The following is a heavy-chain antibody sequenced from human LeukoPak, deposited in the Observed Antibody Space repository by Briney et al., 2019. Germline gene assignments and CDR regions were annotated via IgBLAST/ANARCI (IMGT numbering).Heavy chain of an antibody. CDR1: GFTFDDYA. CDR2: ISWDGVNT. CDR3: AKDYDGSGSYFNY. J-gene: IGHJ4*02. V-gene: IGHV3-43D*03. Sequence: GGSLRLSCAASGFTFDDYAMHWVRQAPGKGLEWVSLISWDGVNTYYADSVKGRFTISRDNSKSSLFLQMNSLRAEDTALYYCAKDYDGSGSYFNYWGQGTLVTVSS. D-gene: IGHD3-10*01.